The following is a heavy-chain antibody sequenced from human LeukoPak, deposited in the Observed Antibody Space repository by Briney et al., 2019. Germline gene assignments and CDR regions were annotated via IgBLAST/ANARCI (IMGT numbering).Heavy chain of an antibody. Sequence: GGSLRLSCAASGFTFSHYYMSWIRQAPGKGLEWVSYISSSGSTIYYADSVKGRFTISRDNAKNSLYLQMNSLRAEDMAVYYCARDPTRGSGYYEAWGQGTLVTVSS. CDR1: GFTFSHYY. D-gene: IGHD3-22*01. CDR3: ARDPTRGSGYYEA. J-gene: IGHJ5*02. V-gene: IGHV3-11*04. CDR2: ISSSGSTI.